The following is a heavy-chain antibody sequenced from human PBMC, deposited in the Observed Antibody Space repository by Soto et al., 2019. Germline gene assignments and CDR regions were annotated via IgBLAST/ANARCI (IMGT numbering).Heavy chain of an antibody. CDR1: GGSISSSSYY. Sequence: QLQLQESGPGLVKPSETLSLTCTVSGGSISSSSYYWGWIRQPPGKGLEWIGSIYYSGSTYYNPSLKSLVNPPVETSTNQPSLKLSSVTAADTAVYYCASESMITFGGVIVIDDYWGQGTLVTVSS. J-gene: IGHJ4*02. CDR3: ASESMITFGGVIVIDDY. V-gene: IGHV4-39*01. CDR2: IYYSGST. D-gene: IGHD3-16*02.